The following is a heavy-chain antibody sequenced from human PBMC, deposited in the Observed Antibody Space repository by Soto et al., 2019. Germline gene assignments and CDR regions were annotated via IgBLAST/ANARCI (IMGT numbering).Heavy chain of an antibody. CDR2: IYYSGST. Sequence: QVQLQESGPGLVKPSETLSLTCTVAGGSISSYYWSWIRQPPGKGLEWIGYIYYSGSTNYNPSLKSRVTISVDTSKNQFSLKLSSVTAADTEVYYCARRWGRSFDYWCQGTLVTVSS. J-gene: IGHJ4*02. D-gene: IGHD2-15*01. V-gene: IGHV4-59*08. CDR1: GGSISSYY. CDR3: ARRWGRSFDY.